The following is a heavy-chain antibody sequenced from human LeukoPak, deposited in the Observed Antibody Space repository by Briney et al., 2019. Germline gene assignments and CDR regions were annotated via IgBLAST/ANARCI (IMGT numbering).Heavy chain of an antibody. CDR2: IFSSGAT. D-gene: IGHD6-19*01. V-gene: IGHV4-4*07. J-gene: IGHJ4*02. CDR3: ARGAVSGRELDS. CDR1: GGSMNTYF. Sequence: SETLSLTCSVSGGSMNTYFWVWIRQPAGKGLEWIGRIFSSGATNYSPSLKSRVIMSLDTSKNQFSLKLNSVSVADTAVYYCARGAVSGRELDSWGQGTLVTVSS.